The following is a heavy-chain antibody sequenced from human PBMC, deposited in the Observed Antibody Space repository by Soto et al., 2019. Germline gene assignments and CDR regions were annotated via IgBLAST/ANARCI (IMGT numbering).Heavy chain of an antibody. Sequence: QMQLQESGPGLVKPSETLSLTCTVSGGSISNYFWSWIRQPAGKGLECIGRMYTSGSPNYNPSLESRVTMSVDTSKNHFSLKLSSVTAADTAVYYCARDRGYYDSGSYSPADYYGFDLWGQGTTVTVSS. CDR3: ARDRGYYDSGSYSPADYYGFDL. D-gene: IGHD3-10*01. J-gene: IGHJ6*02. CDR1: GGSISNYF. CDR2: MYTSGSP. V-gene: IGHV4-4*07.